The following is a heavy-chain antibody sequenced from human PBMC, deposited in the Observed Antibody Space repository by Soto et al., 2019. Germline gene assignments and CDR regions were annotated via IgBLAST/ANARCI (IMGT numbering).Heavy chain of an antibody. CDR3: ASDSSGLNYYYYGMDV. D-gene: IGHD3-22*01. V-gene: IGHV4-34*01. CDR2: INHSGST. J-gene: IGHJ6*02. Sequence: SETLSLTCAVYGGSFSGYYWSWIRQPPGKGLEWIGEINHSGSTNYNPSLKSRVTISVDTSKNQFSLKLSSVTAADTAVYYCASDSSGLNYYYYGMDVWGQGTTVT. CDR1: GGSFSGYY.